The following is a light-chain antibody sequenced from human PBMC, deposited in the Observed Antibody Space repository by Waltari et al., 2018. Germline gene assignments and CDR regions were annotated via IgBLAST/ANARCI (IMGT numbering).Light chain of an antibody. CDR2: AFF. J-gene: IGLJ3*02. CDR1: RSNIGAGYD. Sequence: QSVLTQPPSVSGAPGHSVTISCTGSRSNIGAGYDVHWYQQLPGAAPKLLIYAFFNRPSGVPDRFYGSKSGTSASLAINGLQAEDEAIYYCQSYDSSLNAVFGGGTKVTVL. V-gene: IGLV1-40*01. CDR3: QSYDSSLNAV.